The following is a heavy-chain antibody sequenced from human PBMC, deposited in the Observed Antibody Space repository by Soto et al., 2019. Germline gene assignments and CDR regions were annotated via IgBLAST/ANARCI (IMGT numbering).Heavy chain of an antibody. V-gene: IGHV3-11*01. CDR2: ISSSGSTI. CDR3: AREMGIAAAGSPLDY. Sequence: GGSLRLSCAASGFTFSDYYMSWIRQAPGKGLEWVSYISSSGSTIYYADSVKGRFTISRDNAKNSLYLQMNSLRAEDTAVYYRAREMGIAAAGSPLDYWGQGTLVTVPQ. CDR1: GFTFSDYY. J-gene: IGHJ4*02. D-gene: IGHD6-13*01.